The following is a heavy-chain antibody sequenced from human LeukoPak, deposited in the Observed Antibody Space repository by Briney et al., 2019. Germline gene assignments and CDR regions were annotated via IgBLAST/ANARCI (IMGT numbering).Heavy chain of an antibody. D-gene: IGHD6-19*01. V-gene: IGHV3-30*18. Sequence: QPGGSLRLSCAAYGFTLSDHYMHWVRQAPGKGLEWVAVISYHGNNKYFADSVKGRFTISRDNSKNTLYLQMDSLRTEDTAVYYCAKSTGYSSGWFDYWGQGTLVTVSS. CDR3: AKSTGYSSGWFDY. J-gene: IGHJ4*02. CDR1: GFTLSDHY. CDR2: ISYHGNNK.